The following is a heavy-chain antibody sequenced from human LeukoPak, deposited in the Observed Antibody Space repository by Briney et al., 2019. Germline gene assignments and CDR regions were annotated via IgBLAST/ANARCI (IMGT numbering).Heavy chain of an antibody. CDR2: IWYDGGKR. CDR3: ARDPASSFAY. D-gene: IGHD2-15*01. J-gene: IGHJ4*02. Sequence: AGGSLRLSCAASGFTFSSHGMHWVRQAPGKGLEWVAVIWYDGGKRYYADSVKGRFTISRDDSKNTLYLQMNSLRDEDTAIYYCARDPASSFAYWGQGTLVTVSS. CDR1: GFTFSSHG. V-gene: IGHV3-33*01.